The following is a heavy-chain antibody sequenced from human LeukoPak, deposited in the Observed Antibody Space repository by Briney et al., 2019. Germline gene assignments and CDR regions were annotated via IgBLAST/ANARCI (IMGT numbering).Heavy chain of an antibody. CDR2: ISGSGGST. CDR3: AKDRDYSFWSGSGAFDI. J-gene: IGHJ3*02. V-gene: IGHV3-23*01. CDR1: GFPFSSYP. D-gene: IGHD3-3*01. Sequence: GGSLRLSCAGSGFPFSSYPISWVRQPPGKGLEWVSAISGSGGSTYYADSVKGRFTISRDNSKNTLYLQMNSLRAEDTAAYYCAKDRDYSFWSGSGAFDIWDQGTMVTVSS.